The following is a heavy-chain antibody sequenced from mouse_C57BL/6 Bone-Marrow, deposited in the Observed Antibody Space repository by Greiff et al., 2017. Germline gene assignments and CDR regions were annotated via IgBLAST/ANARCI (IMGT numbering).Heavy chain of an antibody. CDR2: IDPENGDT. CDR3: TRIAY. Sequence: VHLVESGAELVRPGASVKLSCPASGFNIKDDYMHWVKQRPEQGLEWIGWIDPENGDTEYASKFQGKATITVDTSSNTAYLQLSSLTSEDTAVYYCTRIAYWGQGTLVTVSA. V-gene: IGHV14-4*01. CDR1: GFNIKDDY. J-gene: IGHJ3*01.